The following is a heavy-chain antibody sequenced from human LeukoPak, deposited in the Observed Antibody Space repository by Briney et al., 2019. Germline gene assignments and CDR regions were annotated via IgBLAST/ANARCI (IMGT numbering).Heavy chain of an antibody. CDR2: IYYSVSI. CDR1: GGSISRHY. V-gene: IGHV4-59*11. Sequence: SETPSLTCALSGGSISRHYSSTIPDTPGKGLEWIGYIYYSVSINYNLSLKRRVTISVATSKNQFSLKLSSVTVADTAVYYCARDRLGYCSSTSCHGYALDIWGQGTMVTVSS. CDR3: ARDRLGYCSSTSCHGYALDI. D-gene: IGHD2-2*01. J-gene: IGHJ3*02.